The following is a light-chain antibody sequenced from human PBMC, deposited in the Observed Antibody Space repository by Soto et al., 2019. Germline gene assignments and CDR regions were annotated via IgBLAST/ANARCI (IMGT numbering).Light chain of an antibody. J-gene: IGKJ2*01. CDR3: QQLSYYPRT. V-gene: IGKV1-9*01. CDR1: QDVSSY. CDR2: SAS. Sequence: IQMTQSTSSLSATVGDRVTITCRASQDVSSYLVWYQHKPGKAPELLIYSASTLQSGVPLRFSGSGSGTEFTLTINGLQPEDFETYYCQQLSYYPRTFGQGTKLEIK.